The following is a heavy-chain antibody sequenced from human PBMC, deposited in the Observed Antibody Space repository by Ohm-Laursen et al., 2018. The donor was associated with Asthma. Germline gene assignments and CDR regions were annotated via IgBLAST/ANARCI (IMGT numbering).Heavy chain of an antibody. V-gene: IGHV3-30*03. CDR2: ISYDGSNK. D-gene: IGHD1-26*01. CDR3: ARIGPEWELPGREYSLIH. J-gene: IGHJ1*01. CDR1: GFTFSSYG. Sequence: SLRLSCSASGFTFSSYGMHWVRQAPGKGLEWVAVISYDGSNKYYADSVKGRFTISRDNSKNTLYLQMNSLRAEDTAVYFCARIGPEWELPGREYSLIHWGQGTLVTVSS.